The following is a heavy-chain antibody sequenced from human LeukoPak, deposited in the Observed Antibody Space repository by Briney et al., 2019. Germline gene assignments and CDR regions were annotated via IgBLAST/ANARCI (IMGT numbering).Heavy chain of an antibody. CDR1: RYTFTAYS. CDR2: INPNTVST. V-gene: IGHV1-2*02. J-gene: IGHJ4*02. Sequence: SLKVSCKASRYTFTAYSMHWVRHAPGQGLEWMGRINPNTVSTNYAQKIQRTVTMTRDTSISTAYMELSRLRSDDTAVYYCARVAIAAAGPRRHLGYWEQGTLVTVSS. D-gene: IGHD6-13*01. CDR3: ARVAIAAAGPRRHLGY.